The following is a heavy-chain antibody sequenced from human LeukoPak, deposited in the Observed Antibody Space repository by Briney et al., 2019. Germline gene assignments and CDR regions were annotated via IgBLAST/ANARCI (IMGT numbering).Heavy chain of an antibody. CDR2: IYRGGST. D-gene: IGHD5-24*01. V-gene: IGHV3-66*01. J-gene: IGHJ4*02. CDR1: GFTVSSNY. Sequence: GGSLRLSCAASGFTVSSNYMSWVRQAPGKGLEWVSVIYRGGSTYYADSVKGRFTISRDNSKNTLYLQMNSLRAEDTAVYYCARAANDGYNTILDYWGQGTLVTVSS. CDR3: ARAANDGYNTILDY.